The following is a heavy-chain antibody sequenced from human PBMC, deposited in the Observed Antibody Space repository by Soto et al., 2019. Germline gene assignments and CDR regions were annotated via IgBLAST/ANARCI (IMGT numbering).Heavy chain of an antibody. V-gene: IGHV4-4*02. CDR2: IYQSRAT. Sequence: QAQLQESGPGLVRPSGTLSLTCTVSRFSVTNNKYWNWVRQSPGKALVRIGEIYQSRATDYNPSLNGQASISMDNSKNKNSLNLTSVTAADTAVYYCARDSRYCTDGVCSSMRDAFDVWGHGTLVTVSS. D-gene: IGHD2-8*01. CDR1: RFSVTNNKY. CDR3: ARDSRYCTDGVCSSMRDAFDV. J-gene: IGHJ3*01.